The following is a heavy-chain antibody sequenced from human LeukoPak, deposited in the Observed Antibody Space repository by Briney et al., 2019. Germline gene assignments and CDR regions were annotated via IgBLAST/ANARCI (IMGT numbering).Heavy chain of an antibody. Sequence: GASVTVSCKASGGTFSSYAISWVRQAPGQGLEWMGGIIPIFGTANYAQKFQGRVTITADKSTSTAYMELSSLRSEDTAVYYCAGAELLWFGELKYNWFDPWGQGTLVTVSS. CDR2: IIPIFGTA. V-gene: IGHV1-69*06. CDR3: AGAELLWFGELKYNWFDP. CDR1: GGTFSSYA. J-gene: IGHJ5*02. D-gene: IGHD3-10*01.